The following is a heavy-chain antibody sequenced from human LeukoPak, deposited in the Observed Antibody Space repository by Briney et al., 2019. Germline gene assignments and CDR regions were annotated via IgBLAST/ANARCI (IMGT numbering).Heavy chain of an antibody. CDR1: GFSFSSNW. J-gene: IGHJ3*02. V-gene: IGHV3-74*01. Sequence: PGGSLRLSCAASGFSFSSNWMHWVRQVPGKGLVWVSRINNDGSSTNYADSVKGRFTMSRDNAKNTLYLQMDSLRAEDTAVYYCARDKGYASDIWGQGTMVTVSS. CDR3: ARDKGYASDI. CDR2: INNDGSST.